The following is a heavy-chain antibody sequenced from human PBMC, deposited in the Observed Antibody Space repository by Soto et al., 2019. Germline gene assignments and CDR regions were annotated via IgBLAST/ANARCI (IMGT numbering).Heavy chain of an antibody. V-gene: IGHV3-30*18. CDR3: AKSHIDYGMDV. CDR1: GFTFSSYG. J-gene: IGHJ6*02. CDR2: ISYDGSNK. Sequence: PGGSLRLSCAASGFTFSSYGMHWVRQAPGKGLEWVAVISYDGSNKYYADSVKGRFTISRDNSKNTLYLQMNSLRAEDTAVYYCAKSHIDYGMDVWGQGTTVTVS.